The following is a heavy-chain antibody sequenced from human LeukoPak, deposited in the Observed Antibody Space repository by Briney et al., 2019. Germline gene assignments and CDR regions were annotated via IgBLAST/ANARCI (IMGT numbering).Heavy chain of an antibody. Sequence: SVQVSCKASGGTFSSYAISWVRQAPGQGLEWMGRIIPILGIANYAQKFQGRVTITADKSTSTAYMELSSLRSEDTAVYYCARDTRPYYDILTGYYPLYDYWGQETLVTVSS. CDR3: ARDTRPYYDILTGYYPLYDY. J-gene: IGHJ4*02. V-gene: IGHV1-69*04. CDR1: GGTFSSYA. CDR2: IIPILGIA. D-gene: IGHD3-9*01.